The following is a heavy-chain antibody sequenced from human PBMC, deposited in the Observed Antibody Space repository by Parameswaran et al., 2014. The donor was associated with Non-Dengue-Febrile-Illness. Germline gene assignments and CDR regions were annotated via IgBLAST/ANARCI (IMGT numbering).Heavy chain of an antibody. V-gene: IGHV1-2*02. D-gene: IGHD2-2*01. J-gene: IGHJ4*02. CDR3: ARVVVPAAIQEAFDY. CDR2: INPNSGGT. Sequence: WVRQAPGQGLEWMGWINPNSGGTNYAQKFQGRVTMTRDTSISTAYMELSRLRSDDTAVYYCARVVVPAAIQEAFDYWGQGTLVTVSS.